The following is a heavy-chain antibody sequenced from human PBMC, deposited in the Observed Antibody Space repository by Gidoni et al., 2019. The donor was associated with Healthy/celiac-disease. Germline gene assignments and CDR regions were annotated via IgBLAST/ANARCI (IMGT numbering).Heavy chain of an antibody. V-gene: IGHV3-30*02. J-gene: IGHJ3*02. D-gene: IGHD3-16*01. CDR3: WRGGQDEDAFDI. CDR1: GFTFSSYG. Sequence: QVQLVESGGGVVQPGGSLRLYCAASGFTFSSYGMHWVRQAPGKGLEWVAFIRYDGSNKYYADSVKGRFTISRDNSKNTLYLQMNSLRAEDTAVYYCWRGGQDEDAFDIWGQGTMVTVSS. CDR2: IRYDGSNK.